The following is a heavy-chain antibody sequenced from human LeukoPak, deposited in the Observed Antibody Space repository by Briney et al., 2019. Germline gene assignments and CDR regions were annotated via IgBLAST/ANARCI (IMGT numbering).Heavy chain of an antibody. Sequence: GGSLRLSCAASGFTFSSYGMHWVRQAPGKGLEWVAVIWYDGSNKYYADSVKGRFTISGDNSKNTLYLQMNSLRAEDTAVYYCARGDEPKSGSGIDYWGQGTLVTVSS. J-gene: IGHJ4*02. V-gene: IGHV3-33*01. CDR3: ARGDEPKSGSGIDY. CDR1: GFTFSSYG. D-gene: IGHD2-15*01. CDR2: IWYDGSNK.